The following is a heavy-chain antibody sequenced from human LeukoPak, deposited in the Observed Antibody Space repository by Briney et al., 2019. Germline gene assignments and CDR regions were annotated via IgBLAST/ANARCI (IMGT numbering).Heavy chain of an antibody. V-gene: IGHV3-23*01. Sequence: GGSLRLSCAPSGLTLDIYTMTWVRQAPRKGLGWVSTISAHGGSTYYAASVKGRFAISKDISESTLYLAMNSLTGEDTALYFCATRGNYYGYFDAWGQGTLVTVSA. J-gene: IGHJ4*02. CDR3: ATRGNYYGYFDA. D-gene: IGHD5-18*01. CDR2: ISAHGGST. CDR1: GLTLDIYT.